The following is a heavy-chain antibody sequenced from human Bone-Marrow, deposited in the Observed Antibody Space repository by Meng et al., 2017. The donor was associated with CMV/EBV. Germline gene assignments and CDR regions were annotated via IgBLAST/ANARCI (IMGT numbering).Heavy chain of an antibody. J-gene: IGHJ6*02. Sequence: ASVKVSCKASGYTFTGYYMHWVRQAPGQGLEWMGCINPNSGDTYYAQNFQGRVTMTRDMSLSTAYMELSRLRSDDTAVYYCARAAITMIVHYGMDVWGQGTTVTVSS. CDR3: ARAAITMIVHYGMDV. D-gene: IGHD3-22*01. CDR2: INPNSGDT. CDR1: GYTFTGYY. V-gene: IGHV1-2*02.